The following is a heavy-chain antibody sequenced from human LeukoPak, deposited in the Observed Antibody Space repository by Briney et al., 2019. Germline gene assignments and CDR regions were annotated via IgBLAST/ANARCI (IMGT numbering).Heavy chain of an antibody. CDR1: GFTFNSYA. Sequence: GGSLRLSCAASGFTFNSYAMSWVRQALGKGLEWVSAISPGGSDTYYADSVRGRFTISRDNSKNTLYLQMRSLRAEDSAVYYCAKRGGYETMAAFDYWGQGTLVTVSS. V-gene: IGHV3-23*01. J-gene: IGHJ4*02. D-gene: IGHD3-10*01. CDR2: ISPGGSDT. CDR3: AKRGGYETMAAFDY.